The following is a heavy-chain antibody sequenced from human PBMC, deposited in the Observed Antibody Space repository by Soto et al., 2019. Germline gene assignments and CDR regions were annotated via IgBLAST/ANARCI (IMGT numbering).Heavy chain of an antibody. J-gene: IGHJ4*02. V-gene: IGHV4-4*02. Sequence: QVLLQESGPGLVKPSETLSLTCALSGASISSDNWWTWVRQSPGKGLEWIGEVYHSGGANYNPSLKRRVTISVKSSDNHFSLRLTSVTAADTALYFCARASASSLVRGAVINWGRGTQVTVSS. D-gene: IGHD3-10*01. CDR1: GASISSDNW. CDR3: ARASASSLVRGAVIN. CDR2: VYHSGGA.